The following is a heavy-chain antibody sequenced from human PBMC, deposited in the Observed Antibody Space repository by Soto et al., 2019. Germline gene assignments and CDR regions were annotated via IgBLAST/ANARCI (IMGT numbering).Heavy chain of an antibody. CDR2: ISGSGGST. Sequence: PGGSLRLSSAASGFPFSSYAMTWVRQAPGKGLEWVSLISGSGGSTYYADSVKGRFTISRDNSRDTLYLQMNSLRAEDTAVYYCAKFHSSRSYNNFTDFRCQATLVTVSS. J-gene: IGHJ4*02. CDR1: GFPFSSYA. CDR3: AKFHSSRSYNNFTDF. V-gene: IGHV3-23*01. D-gene: IGHD3-10*01.